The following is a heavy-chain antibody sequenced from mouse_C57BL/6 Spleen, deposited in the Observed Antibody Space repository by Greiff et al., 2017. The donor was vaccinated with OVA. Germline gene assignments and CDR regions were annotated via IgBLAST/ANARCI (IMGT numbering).Heavy chain of an antibody. CDR1: GYTFTDYY. Sequence: VQLQESGAELVRPGASVKLSCKASGYTFTDYYINWVKQRPGQGLEWIARIYPGSGNTYYNEKFKGKATLTAEKSSSTAYMQLSSLTSEDSAVYFCARGEGLDYGDAMDYWGQGTSVTVAS. J-gene: IGHJ4*01. CDR2: IYPGSGNT. D-gene: IGHD2-4*01. CDR3: ARGEGLDYGDAMDY. V-gene: IGHV1-76*01.